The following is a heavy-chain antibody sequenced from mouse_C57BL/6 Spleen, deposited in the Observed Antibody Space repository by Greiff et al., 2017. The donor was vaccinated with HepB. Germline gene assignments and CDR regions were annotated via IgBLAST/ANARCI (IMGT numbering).Heavy chain of an antibody. J-gene: IGHJ1*03. D-gene: IGHD1-1*01. CDR2: IDPSDSYT. CDR3: ARWIYGSYWYFDV. CDR1: GYTFTSYW. V-gene: IGHV1-50*01. Sequence: QVQLQQSGAELVKPGASVKLSCKASGYTFTSYWMQWVKQRPGQGLEWIGEIDPSDSYTNYNQKFKGKATLTVDTSSSTAYMQLSSLTSEDSAVYYCARWIYGSYWYFDVWGTGTTVTVSS.